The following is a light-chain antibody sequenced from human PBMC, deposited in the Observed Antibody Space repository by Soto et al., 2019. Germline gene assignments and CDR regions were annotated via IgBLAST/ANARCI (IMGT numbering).Light chain of an antibody. CDR1: QGIRNE. CDR2: AAS. J-gene: IGKJ1*01. Sequence: AIQMTQSPSSLSASVGDRVTITCRASQGIRNELVWFQQKPGKAPKLLVYAASTLQSGVPSRFSGSGSVTDFTLTIRSLQPEDFATYYCLQDSTYPWTFGQGTTVDIK. V-gene: IGKV1-6*01. CDR3: LQDSTYPWT.